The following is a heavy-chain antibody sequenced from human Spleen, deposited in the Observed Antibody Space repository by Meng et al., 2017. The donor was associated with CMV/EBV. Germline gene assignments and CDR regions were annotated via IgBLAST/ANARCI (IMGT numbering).Heavy chain of an antibody. CDR1: GGSFSGYY. Sequence: SETLSLTCAVYGGSFSGYYWSWIRQPPGKGLEWIGEINHSGSTNYNPSLKSRVTISVDTSKNQFSLKLSSVTAADTAVYYCARGYNWNYSGIDVWGQGTTVTVSS. CDR3: ARGYNWNYSGIDV. D-gene: IGHD1-20*01. V-gene: IGHV4-34*01. CDR2: INHSGST. J-gene: IGHJ6*02.